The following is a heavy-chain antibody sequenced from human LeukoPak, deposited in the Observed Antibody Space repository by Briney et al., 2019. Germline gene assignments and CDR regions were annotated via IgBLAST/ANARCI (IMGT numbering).Heavy chain of an antibody. CDR1: GYTFTSYG. V-gene: IGHV1-18*01. J-gene: IGHJ4*02. CDR3: ARDNRDLRYFDWLLTGYYFDY. CDR2: ISAYNGNT. Sequence: ASVKVSCKASGYTFTSYGISWVRQAPGQGLEWMGWISAYNGNTNYAQKLQGRVTMTTDTSTSTAYMELRSLRSDDTAVYYCARDNRDLRYFDWLLTGYYFDYWGQGTLVTVSS. D-gene: IGHD3-9*01.